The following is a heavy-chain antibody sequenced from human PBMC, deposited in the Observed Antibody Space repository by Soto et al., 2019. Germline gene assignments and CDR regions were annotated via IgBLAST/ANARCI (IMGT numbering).Heavy chain of an antibody. D-gene: IGHD6-13*01. J-gene: IGHJ6*02. Sequence: PGESLKISCKGSGYSFTSYWISWVRQMPGKGLEWMGRIDPSDSYTNYSPSSQGHVTISADKSISTAYLQWSSLKASDTAMYYCATYSSSWYGLHYYYGMDVWGQGTTVTVSS. CDR3: ATYSSSWYGLHYYYGMDV. CDR1: GYSFTSYW. CDR2: IDPSDSYT. V-gene: IGHV5-10-1*01.